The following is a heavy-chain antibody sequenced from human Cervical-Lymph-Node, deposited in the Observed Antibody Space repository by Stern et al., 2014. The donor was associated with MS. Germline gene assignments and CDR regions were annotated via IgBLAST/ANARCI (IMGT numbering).Heavy chain of an antibody. D-gene: IGHD5-24*01. CDR2: FYSGIST. V-gene: IGHV3-66*01. J-gene: IGHJ5*02. CDR1: GSTVNSNY. Sequence: EVQLVESGGTLVQPGGSLRLSCAASGSTVNSNYMTWVRQAPGKGLEWVSIFYSGISTYYAESVKGRFSFSIDNSKNTLFLHMNNLRVEDTAVYYCTREMAARRLDPWGQGTLVIVSA. CDR3: TREMAARRLDP.